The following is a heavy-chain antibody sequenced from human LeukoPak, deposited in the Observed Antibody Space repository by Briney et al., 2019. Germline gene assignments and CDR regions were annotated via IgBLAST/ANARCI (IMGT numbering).Heavy chain of an antibody. CDR2: ISYDGSNK. J-gene: IGHJ4*02. D-gene: IGHD3-3*02. Sequence: PGGSLRLSCAASGFTFSSYAMHWVRQAPGKGLEWVAVISYDGSNKYYADSVKGRFTISRDNSKNTLYLQMNSLRAEDTAVYYCATGSHFFWGQGTLVTVSS. CDR3: ATGSHFF. CDR1: GFTFSSYA. V-gene: IGHV3-30-3*01.